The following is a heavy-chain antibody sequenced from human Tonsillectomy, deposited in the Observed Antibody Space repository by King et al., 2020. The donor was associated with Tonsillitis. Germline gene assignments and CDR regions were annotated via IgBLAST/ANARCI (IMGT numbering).Heavy chain of an antibody. J-gene: IGHJ6*04. CDR3: ARDQYYYDTSVYPSTLTGMDV. Sequence: DVQLVESGGGLVQPGNSLRLSCAASGFTFSSYEMNWVRQAPGKGLEWVSYISSSGSTIYYADSVKGRFTISRDNAKNSLYLQMNSLRAEDTAVYYCARDQYYYDTSVYPSTLTGMDVWGKGTTVTVSS. CDR1: GFTFSSYE. D-gene: IGHD3-22*01. V-gene: IGHV3-48*03. CDR2: ISSSGSTI.